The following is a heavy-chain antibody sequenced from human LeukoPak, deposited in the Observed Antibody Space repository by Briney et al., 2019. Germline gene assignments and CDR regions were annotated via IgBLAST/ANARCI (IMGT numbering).Heavy chain of an antibody. D-gene: IGHD4-17*01. J-gene: IGHJ6*02. CDR1: GFTFSDYY. CDR2: ISSSGSTI. CDR3: ARDYYGDYAYYGMDV. V-gene: IGHV3-11*01. Sequence: PGGSLRFSCAASGFTFSDYYMSWIRQAPGKGLEWVSYISSSGSTIYYADSVKGRFTISRDSAKNSLYLQMNSLRAEDTAVYYCARDYYGDYAYYGMDVWGQGTTVTVSS.